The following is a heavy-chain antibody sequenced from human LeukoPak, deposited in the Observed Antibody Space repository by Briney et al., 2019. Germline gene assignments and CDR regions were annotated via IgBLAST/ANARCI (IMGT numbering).Heavy chain of an antibody. CDR1: GFAFDIHG. CDR3: ARDRGWIQFED. J-gene: IGHJ4*02. Sequence: GGSLRLSCAASGFAFDIHGMNWVRQAPGKGLEWVSGIIPSGSTTHYADSVKGRFTISRDNSKNTVYLQINSLRDEDTAVYYCARDRGWIQFEDWGQGTLVTVSS. CDR2: IIPSGSTT. D-gene: IGHD5-24*01. V-gene: IGHV3-23*01.